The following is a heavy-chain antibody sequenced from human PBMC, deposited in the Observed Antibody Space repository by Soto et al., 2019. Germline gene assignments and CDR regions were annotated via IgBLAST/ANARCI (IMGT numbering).Heavy chain of an antibody. CDR3: VRDRGYTGYDLEY. J-gene: IGHJ4*02. V-gene: IGHV3-48*02. CDR2: INHNSETI. Sequence: EVQLAESGGGLIQPGGSLRVSCAASGFPFRTYAMNWVRQAPGKGLEWVSYINHNSETIYYADSVKGRFTISRDNAKNSLYLQLNSLRDEVPAVYFCVRDRGYTGYDLEYWGQGTLVTVSS. CDR1: GFPFRTYA. D-gene: IGHD5-12*01.